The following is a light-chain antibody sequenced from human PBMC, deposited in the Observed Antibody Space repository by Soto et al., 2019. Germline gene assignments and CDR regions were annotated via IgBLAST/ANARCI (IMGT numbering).Light chain of an antibody. CDR3: KQYQSYPWT. J-gene: IGKJ1*01. CDR2: DAS. V-gene: IGKV1-5*01. Sequence: DIQMTQSPSTLPASVGDRVTITCRASQSLSIWLAWYRQKPGRAPKLLIHDASSLESGVPSRFSGSGSGTEFTLTINSLQPDDSATYYCKQYQSYPWTFGQGTKVDIK. CDR1: QSLSIW.